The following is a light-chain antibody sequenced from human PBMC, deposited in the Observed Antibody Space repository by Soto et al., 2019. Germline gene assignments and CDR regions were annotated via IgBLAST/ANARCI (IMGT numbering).Light chain of an antibody. V-gene: IGKV3-20*01. CDR3: QQYGRSPFT. Sequence: EIFLTQSPVTLSLSPGERATLSCRASQRITNNFLAWFQQKPGLAPRLLIYGASTRASGISDRFSGSGSGTDFGLTISRLEPEDFAVYYCQQYGRSPFTFGQGTKLQIK. J-gene: IGKJ2*01. CDR1: QRITNNF. CDR2: GAS.